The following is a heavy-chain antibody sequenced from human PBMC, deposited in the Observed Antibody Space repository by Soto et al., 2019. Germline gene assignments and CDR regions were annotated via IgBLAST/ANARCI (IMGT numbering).Heavy chain of an antibody. CDR1: QVSRSSEL. CDR2: INSDGSST. Sequence: GGSARLGCAAPQVSRSSELIPYVRQAPEKGQVWVSRINSDGSSTSYADSVKGRFTISRDHAKNTLYLHMNSLRAEDTAVYFCARVYSPQYSRRSHKHIVYPDQATLRTLFS. D-gene: IGHD6-6*01. J-gene: IGHJ4*02. CDR3: ARVYSPQYSRRSHKHIVY. V-gene: IGHV3-74*01.